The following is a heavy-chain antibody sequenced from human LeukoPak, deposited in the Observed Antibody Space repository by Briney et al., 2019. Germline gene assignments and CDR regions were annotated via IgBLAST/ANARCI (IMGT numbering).Heavy chain of an antibody. V-gene: IGHV3-48*03. J-gene: IGHJ4*02. CDR2: ISSSGSTI. D-gene: IGHD3-10*01. Sequence: PGGSLRLSCAASGFTFSSYEMNWVRQAPGKGLEWVSYISSSGSTIYYADSVKGRFTISRDNAKNSLYLQMNSLRAEDAAVYYCAPSLWFGDQFDYWGQGTLVTVSS. CDR3: APSLWFGDQFDY. CDR1: GFTFSSYE.